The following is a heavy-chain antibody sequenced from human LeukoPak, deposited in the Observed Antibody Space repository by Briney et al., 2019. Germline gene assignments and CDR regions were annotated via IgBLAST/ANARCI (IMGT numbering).Heavy chain of an antibody. D-gene: IGHD3-10*01. Sequence: GGSLRLSCAASGFTFSSYWMTWVRQAPGKGLEWVANIKQDGSEKYYVDSVKGRFTISRDNAKNSLYLQMNSLRAEDTAVYYCFIWFGELLYGYWGQGTLVTVSS. J-gene: IGHJ4*02. CDR1: GFTFSSYW. V-gene: IGHV3-7*01. CDR3: FIWFGELLYGY. CDR2: IKQDGSEK.